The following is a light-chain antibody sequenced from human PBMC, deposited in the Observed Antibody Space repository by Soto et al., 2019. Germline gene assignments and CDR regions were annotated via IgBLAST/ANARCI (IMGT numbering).Light chain of an antibody. CDR1: QSVAGTR. J-gene: IGKJ3*01. CDR3: QQHDSPPFT. V-gene: IGKV3-20*01. CDR2: DAS. Sequence: EIVLTQSQGTLSLSPGESATLSCRASQSVAGTRLAWYQQKPGQAPRLLIYDASSRSTGTPNRFSGSASGTDFTLSISRLQPEDFAVYYCQQHDSPPFTFGPGTKVD.